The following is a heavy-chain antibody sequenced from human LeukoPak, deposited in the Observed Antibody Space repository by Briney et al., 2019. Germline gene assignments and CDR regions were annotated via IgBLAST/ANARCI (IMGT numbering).Heavy chain of an antibody. CDR3: ARSQYHLLYWYFDL. D-gene: IGHD2-2*01. J-gene: IGHJ2*01. Sequence: PSETLSLTCTVSGGSISSYYWSWIRQPAGKGLEWIGRIYSSGSTNYNPSLKSRVTMSVDTSENQFSLKLSSVTAADPAVDYCARSQYHLLYWYFDLWGRGTLVTVSS. V-gene: IGHV4-4*07. CDR1: GGSISSYY. CDR2: IYSSGST.